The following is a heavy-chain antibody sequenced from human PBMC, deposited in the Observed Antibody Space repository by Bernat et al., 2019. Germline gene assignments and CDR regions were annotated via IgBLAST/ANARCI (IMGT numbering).Heavy chain of an antibody. J-gene: IGHJ3*02. CDR2: ISGSGGST. CDR3: AKDYRDYGDSQGAFDI. Sequence: EVQLVESGGGLVQPGGSLRLSCAASGFTFSSYAMSWVRQAPGRGLEWVSAISGSGGSTYYADSVKGRFTISRDNSKNALYLQMNSLRAEDTAVYYCAKDYRDYGDSQGAFDIWGLGTMVT. D-gene: IGHD4-17*01. V-gene: IGHV3-23*04. CDR1: GFTFSSYA.